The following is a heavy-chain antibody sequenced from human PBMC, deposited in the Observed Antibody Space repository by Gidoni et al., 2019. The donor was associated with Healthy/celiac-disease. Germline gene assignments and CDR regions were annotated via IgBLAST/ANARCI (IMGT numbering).Heavy chain of an antibody. CDR2: IDPSDSYT. J-gene: IGHJ6*02. CDR1: GYSFTNSW. CDR3: ARHAYYDSSGYYYYYGMDV. Sequence: EVQLVQSGAEVKKPGESLRISCKGSGYSFTNSWISWVRQMPGKGLEWMGRIDPSDSYTNYSPSFQGHVTISADKSISTAYLQWSSLKASDTAMYYCARHAYYDSSGYYYYYGMDVWGQGTTVTVSS. D-gene: IGHD3-22*01. V-gene: IGHV5-10-1*03.